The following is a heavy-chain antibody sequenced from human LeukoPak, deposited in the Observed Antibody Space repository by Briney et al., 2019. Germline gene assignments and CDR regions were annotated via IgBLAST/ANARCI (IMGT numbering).Heavy chain of an antibody. V-gene: IGHV4-34*01. D-gene: IGHD5-24*01. CDR2: VHYSGSA. J-gene: IGHJ2*01. CDR3: VRGQFFFAF. Sequence: SETLSLTCAVSGGSFSGYYWSWIRQPPGKGLEWIGEVHYSGSANYNPSLKSRVTISVDTSKNQFSLTLTSVTAADTAVYYCVRGQFFFAFWGRGTPVTVSS. CDR1: GGSFSGYY.